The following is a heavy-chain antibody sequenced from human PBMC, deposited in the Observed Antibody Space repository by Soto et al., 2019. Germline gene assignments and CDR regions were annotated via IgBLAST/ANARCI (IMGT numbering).Heavy chain of an antibody. Sequence: GGSLRLSSAASGVNFSSYSMNWVRQAPGKGLEWVSYISSSSTIYYADSVKGRFTISRDNAKNSLYLQMNSLRDEDTAVYYCARDTQDDFWSGYYRDYWGQGTLVTVSS. CDR3: ARDTQDDFWSGYYRDY. J-gene: IGHJ4*02. CDR2: ISSSSTI. D-gene: IGHD3-3*01. CDR1: GVNFSSYS. V-gene: IGHV3-48*02.